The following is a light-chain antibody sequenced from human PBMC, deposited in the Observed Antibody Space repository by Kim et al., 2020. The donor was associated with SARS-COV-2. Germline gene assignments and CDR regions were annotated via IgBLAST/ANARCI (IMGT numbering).Light chain of an antibody. CDR2: DDT. Sequence: QLVLTQPPSVSAAPGQKVTISCSVTSSNIGNNFVPWYRQFPGAPPKRLIYDDTERPPGIPDRCSGSMSGAAAALGITGLQAGDEADYYCGTWDSDLSAGVFGGGTQLTVL. V-gene: IGLV1-51*01. J-gene: IGLJ3*02. CDR1: SSNIGNNF. CDR3: GTWDSDLSAGV.